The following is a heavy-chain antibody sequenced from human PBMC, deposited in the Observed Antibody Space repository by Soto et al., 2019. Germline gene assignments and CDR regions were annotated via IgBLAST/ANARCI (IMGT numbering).Heavy chain of an antibody. Sequence: SETLSLTCTVSGGSISSYYWSWIRQPPGKGLEWIGYIYYSGSTNYNPSLKSRVTISVDTSKNQFSLKLSSVTAADTAVYYCARLRLVSYYYYMDVWGKGTTVTVSS. CDR1: GGSISSYY. J-gene: IGHJ6*03. D-gene: IGHD6-19*01. CDR2: IYYSGST. V-gene: IGHV4-59*08. CDR3: ARLRLVSYYYYMDV.